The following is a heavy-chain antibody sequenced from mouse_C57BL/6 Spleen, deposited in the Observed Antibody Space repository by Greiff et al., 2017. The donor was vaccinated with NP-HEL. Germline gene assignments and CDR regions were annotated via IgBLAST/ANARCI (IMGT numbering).Heavy chain of an antibody. CDR1: GYTFTDYE. CDR2: IDPETGGT. D-gene: IGHD1-1*02. J-gene: IGHJ4*01. V-gene: IGHV1-15*01. CDR3: TRWCGYYAMDY. Sequence: VQLQQSGAELVRPGASVTLSCKASGYTFTDYEMHWVQQTPVHGLEWIGAIDPETGGTAYNPKFTGKAILTADKSSSTAYMVLRSLTSEDSAVYYCTRWCGYYAMDYWGQGTSVTVSS.